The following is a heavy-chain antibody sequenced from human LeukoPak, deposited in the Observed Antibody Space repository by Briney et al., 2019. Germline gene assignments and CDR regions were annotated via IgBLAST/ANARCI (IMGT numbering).Heavy chain of an antibody. Sequence: PSQTLSLTCAVSGGSIGSGGYSWSWIRQPPGKGLEWIGYIYYSGSTYYNPSLKSRVTISVDTSKNQFSLKLSSVTAADTAVYYCVRDCLVYGSGSYWQDYYYYVDVWGKGTTVTVSS. CDR1: GGSIGSGGYS. J-gene: IGHJ6*03. D-gene: IGHD3-10*01. V-gene: IGHV4-30-4*07. CDR2: IYYSGST. CDR3: VRDCLVYGSGSYWQDYYYYVDV.